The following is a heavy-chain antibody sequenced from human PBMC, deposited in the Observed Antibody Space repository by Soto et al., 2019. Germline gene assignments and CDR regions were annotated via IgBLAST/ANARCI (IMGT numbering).Heavy chain of an antibody. CDR2: IYYSGST. V-gene: IGHV4-30-4*02. Sequence: SETLSLTCTVSGGSISSGDYYWSWIRQPPGKGLEWIGYIYYSGSTYYNPSLKSRVTISVDTSKNQFSLKLTSVTAADTAVYYCATYDSGGKFALWGQGTLVTVSS. CDR3: ATYDSGGKFAL. J-gene: IGHJ4*02. D-gene: IGHD3-22*01. CDR1: GGSISSGDYY.